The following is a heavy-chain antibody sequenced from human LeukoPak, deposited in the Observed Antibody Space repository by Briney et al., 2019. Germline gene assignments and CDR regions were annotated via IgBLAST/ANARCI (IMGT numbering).Heavy chain of an antibody. V-gene: IGHV1-18*01. D-gene: IGHD3-10*01. J-gene: IGHJ3*02. CDR1: GYTFTSYG. CDR3: AIPYYGSGSANAFDI. Sequence: GASVKVSCKASGYTFTSYGIGWVRQAPGQGLEWMGWISAYNGNTNYAQKLQGRVTMTTDTSTSTAYMELRSLRSEDTAVYYCAIPYYGSGSANAFDIWGQRTMVTVSS. CDR2: ISAYNGNT.